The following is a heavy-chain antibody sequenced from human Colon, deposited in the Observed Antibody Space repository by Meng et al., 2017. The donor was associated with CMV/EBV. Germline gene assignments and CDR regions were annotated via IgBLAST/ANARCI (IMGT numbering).Heavy chain of an antibody. V-gene: IGHV4-4*02. D-gene: IGHD3-3*01. CDR1: GFSISSGNW. J-gene: IGHJ4*02. CDR2: MFHSGAT. Sequence: GFSISSGNWWNWVRQSPGKGLEWIGEMFHSGATNYNPSLRSRMSISLDRSKNQVSLILSSVTAADSAVYYCATARSGCSSDSCFLENWGRGTLVTVSS. CDR3: ATARSGCSSDSCFLEN.